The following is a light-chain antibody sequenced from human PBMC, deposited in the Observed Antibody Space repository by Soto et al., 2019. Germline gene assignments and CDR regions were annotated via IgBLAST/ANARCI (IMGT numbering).Light chain of an antibody. V-gene: IGLV1-40*01. J-gene: IGLJ3*02. CDR3: QSYDSSLSGWGV. CDR2: GNS. Sequence: QSVLTQPPSVSGAPGQRVTISCTGSSSNIGAGYDVHWYQQLPGTAPKLLIYGNSNRPSGVPDRFSGSKSSTSASLAITGLQAEDEDDYYCQSYDSSLSGWGVFGGGTKVTVL. CDR1: SSNIGAGYD.